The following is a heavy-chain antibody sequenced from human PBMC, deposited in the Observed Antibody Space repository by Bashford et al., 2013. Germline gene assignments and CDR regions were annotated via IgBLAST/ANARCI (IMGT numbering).Heavy chain of an antibody. J-gene: IGHJ1*01. V-gene: IGHV4-59*12. CDR2: LLQWEH. CDR3: ASTMTYFQH. CDR1: GGYLNNYF. Sequence: SSETLSLTCSVSGGYLNNYFWSWIRQPPEGTGVDWEYLLQWEHQLQPSLKSRVTISVDTSKNQFSLKLSSVTAADTAVYYCASTMTYFQHWGQGTLVTVSS.